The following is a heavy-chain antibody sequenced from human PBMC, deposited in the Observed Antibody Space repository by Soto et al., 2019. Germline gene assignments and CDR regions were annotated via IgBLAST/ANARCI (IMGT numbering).Heavy chain of an antibody. V-gene: IGHV4-34*01. CDR2: INHSGST. J-gene: IGHJ5*02. D-gene: IGHD3-10*01. Sequence: SETLSLTCAVYGGSFSGYYWSWIRQPPGKGLEWIGEINHSGSTNYNPSLKSRVTISVDTSKNQFSLKLSSVTAADTAVYYCARGGYYGSGNYAGFDPWGQGTLVTVSS. CDR3: ARGGYYGSGNYAGFDP. CDR1: GGSFSGYY.